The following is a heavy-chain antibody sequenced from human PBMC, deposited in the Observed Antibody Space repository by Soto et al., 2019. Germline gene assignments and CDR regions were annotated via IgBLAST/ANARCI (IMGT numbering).Heavy chain of an antibody. Sequence: QVQLQQWGAGLLKPSETLSLTCAVYGGSFSGYYWSWIRQPPGKGLEWIGEINHSGSTNYNPSLKSRVTISGDTSKNQFSLKLSSVTAADTAVYYCARGAVPAAMADYWGQGTLVTVSS. V-gene: IGHV4-34*01. D-gene: IGHD2-2*01. CDR1: GGSFSGYY. CDR2: INHSGST. J-gene: IGHJ4*02. CDR3: ARGAVPAAMADY.